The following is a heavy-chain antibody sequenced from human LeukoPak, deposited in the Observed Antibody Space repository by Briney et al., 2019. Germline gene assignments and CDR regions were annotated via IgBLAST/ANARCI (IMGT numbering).Heavy chain of an antibody. V-gene: IGHV1-8*02. CDR3: ARGGGSGSYFDY. J-gene: IGHJ4*02. CDR1: GGTFSSYA. CDR2: MNPNSGNT. Sequence: ASVKVSCKASGGTFSSYAISWVRQAPGQGLEWMGWMNPNSGNTGYAQKFQGRVTMTRNTSISTAYMELSSLRSEDTAVYYCARGGGSGSYFDYWGQGTLVTVSS. D-gene: IGHD1-26*01.